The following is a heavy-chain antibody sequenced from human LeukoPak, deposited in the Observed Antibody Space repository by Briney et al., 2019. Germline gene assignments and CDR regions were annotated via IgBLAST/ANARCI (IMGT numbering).Heavy chain of an antibody. V-gene: IGHV3-74*03. D-gene: IGHD6-19*01. J-gene: IGHJ4*02. Sequence: GGSLRLSCAASGFTVSSNYMSWVRQAPGKGLEWVSRINTDGSDTMYAGSVKGRFTISRDNAKNTLYLQMNSLKAEDTAVYYCARDQGGSGPTTYDYWGQGNLVTVSS. CDR2: INTDGSDT. CDR1: GFTVSSNY. CDR3: ARDQGGSGPTTYDY.